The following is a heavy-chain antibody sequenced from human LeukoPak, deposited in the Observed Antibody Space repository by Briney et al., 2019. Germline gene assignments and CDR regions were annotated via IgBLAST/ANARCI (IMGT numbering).Heavy chain of an antibody. V-gene: IGHV4-34*01. CDR2: INHSGST. Sequence: SETLSLTCAVYGGSFSGYYWSWIRQPPGKGLEWIGEINHSGSTNYNPSLKSRVTISVDTSKNQFSLKLSSVTAADTAVYYCARGRGAVAGSYFDYWGQGTLVTVSS. CDR1: GGSFSGYY. J-gene: IGHJ4*02. D-gene: IGHD6-19*01. CDR3: ARGRGAVAGSYFDY.